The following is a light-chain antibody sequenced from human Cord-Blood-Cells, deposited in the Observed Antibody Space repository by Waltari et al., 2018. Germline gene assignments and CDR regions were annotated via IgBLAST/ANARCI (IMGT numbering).Light chain of an antibody. CDR2: DVS. CDR3: CSYAGSYTFVV. Sequence: QSALTQPRPVSGSPGPSVTISCTGTSSAVGGYNYVHWYQQHPGKAPKLMIYDVSTRPSGVPDRFSGSKSGNTASLTISGLQAEDEADYYCCSYAGSYTFVVFGGGTKLTVL. V-gene: IGLV2-11*01. CDR1: SSAVGGYNY. J-gene: IGLJ2*01.